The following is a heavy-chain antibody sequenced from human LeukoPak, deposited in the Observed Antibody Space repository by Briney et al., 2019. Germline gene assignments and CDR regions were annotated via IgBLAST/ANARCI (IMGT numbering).Heavy chain of an antibody. J-gene: IGHJ4*02. CDR1: GFTFSNYW. V-gene: IGHV3-7*02. Sequence: GGSLRLSCAASGFTFSNYWMSWVRQAPGKGLEWVANIKEDGSEKYYVDSVKGRFTLSRDNAKNSLYLQMNSLRAEDTAVYYCARTIRGYWGQGTLVTVS. CDR2: IKEDGSEK. D-gene: IGHD3-10*01. CDR3: ARTIRGY.